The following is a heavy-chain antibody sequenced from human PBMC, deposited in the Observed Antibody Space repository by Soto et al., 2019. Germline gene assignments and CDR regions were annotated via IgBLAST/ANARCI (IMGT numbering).Heavy chain of an antibody. Sequence: SETLSLTCAVYGGSFSGYYWSWIRQPPGKGLEWIGEINHSGSTNYNPSLKSRVTISVDTSKNQFSLKLSSVTAAETAMYYCDRGSTTEKVDSCGQXILVTVSS. CDR1: GGSFSGYY. CDR3: DRGSTTEKVDS. J-gene: IGHJ4*02. V-gene: IGHV4-34*01. CDR2: INHSGST.